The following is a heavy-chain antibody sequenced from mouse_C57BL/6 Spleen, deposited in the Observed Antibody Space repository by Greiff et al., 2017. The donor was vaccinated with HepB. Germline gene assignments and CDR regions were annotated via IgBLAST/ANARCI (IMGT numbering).Heavy chain of an antibody. CDR1: GYTFTSYW. D-gene: IGHD1-1*02. CDR2: IHPNSGST. J-gene: IGHJ4*01. V-gene: IGHV1-64*01. CDR3: ARGGGGYAMDY. Sequence: QVQLQQPGAELVKPGASVKLSCKASGYTFTSYWMHWVKQRPGQGLEWIGMIHPNSGSTNYNEKFKSKATLTVNKSSSPAYMQLSSLTSEDSAVYYCARGGGGYAMDYWGQGTSVTVSS.